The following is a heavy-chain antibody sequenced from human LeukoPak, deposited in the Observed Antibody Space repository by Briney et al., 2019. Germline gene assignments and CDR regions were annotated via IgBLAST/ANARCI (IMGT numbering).Heavy chain of an antibody. CDR1: GGSISSGGYY. D-gene: IGHD1-26*01. V-gene: IGHV4-31*03. Sequence: SETLSLTCTVSGGSISSGGYYWSWIRQHPGKGLEWIGYIYYSGSTYYNPSLKSRVTISVDTSKNQFSLKLSSVTAADTAVYYCARDGVSGSYPDYWGQGTLVTVSS. J-gene: IGHJ4*02. CDR2: IYYSGST. CDR3: ARDGVSGSYPDY.